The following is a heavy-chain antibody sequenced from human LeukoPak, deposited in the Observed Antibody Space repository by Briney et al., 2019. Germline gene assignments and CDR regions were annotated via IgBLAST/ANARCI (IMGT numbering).Heavy chain of an antibody. CDR1: GYSFTSYW. V-gene: IGHV5-51*01. CDR3: ARQGSPYNWNYVGGDWFDP. D-gene: IGHD1-7*01. CDR2: IYPGDSGT. J-gene: IGHJ5*02. Sequence: GESLKISCKGSGYSFTSYWIGWVRQMPGKGLEWMGIIYPGDSGTRYSPSFQGQVTISADKSISTAYLQWSSLKASDTAMYYCARQGSPYNWNYVGGDWFDPWGQGTLVTVSS.